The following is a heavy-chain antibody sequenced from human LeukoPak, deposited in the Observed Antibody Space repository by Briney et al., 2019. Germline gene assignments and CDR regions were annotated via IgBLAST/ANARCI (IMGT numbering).Heavy chain of an antibody. V-gene: IGHV3-48*02. D-gene: IGHD3-10*01. CDR2: ITSRSSSI. CDR1: GFPFSNYN. Sequence: GGSLSLSCAASGFPFSNYNMNWVRPAPGKGLEWVSYITSRSSSIYYADSVKGRFTISRDNAQNSLYLQMNSLRDEDTAVYYCARDSRFGKLLIPYFDYWGQGTLVTVSS. CDR3: ARDSRFGKLLIPYFDY. J-gene: IGHJ4*02.